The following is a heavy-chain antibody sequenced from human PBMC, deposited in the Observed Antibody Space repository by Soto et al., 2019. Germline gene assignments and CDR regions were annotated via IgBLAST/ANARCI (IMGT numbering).Heavy chain of an antibody. Sequence: QITLKESGPTLVKPTQTLTLTCIFSGFSLRTSGVGVGWIRQPPGKALEWLGFMCWNDDKRYSPSLKSRLTITKDTSKNQVVLTMTNMDPVDTATYYCAKSGSSGWYGWFDPWGQGTLVTVSS. CDR2: MCWNDDK. V-gene: IGHV2-5*01. CDR1: GFSLRTSGVG. CDR3: AKSGSSGWYGWFDP. J-gene: IGHJ5*02. D-gene: IGHD6-19*01.